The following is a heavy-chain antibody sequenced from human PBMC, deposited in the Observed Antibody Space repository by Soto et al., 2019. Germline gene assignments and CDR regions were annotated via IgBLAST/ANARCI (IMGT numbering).Heavy chain of an antibody. Sequence: EVHLLESGGALVQPGGSLRLSCAASGFTVSNFYMSCVRQAPGKGLEWVSVIDSGGNTNYADSARARFPISRDNSKNTVYSQMNILRVEDKSVYYCAIDGSARPEEYWGQGTMVTVSS. V-gene: IGHV3-66*01. D-gene: IGHD3-10*01. CDR1: GFTVSNFY. J-gene: IGHJ4*02. CDR2: IDSGGNT. CDR3: AIDGSARPEEY.